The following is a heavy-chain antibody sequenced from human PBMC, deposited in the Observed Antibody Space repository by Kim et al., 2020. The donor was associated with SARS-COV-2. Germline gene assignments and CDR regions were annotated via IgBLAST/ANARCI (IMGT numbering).Heavy chain of an antibody. J-gene: IGHJ4*02. V-gene: IGHV4-34*01. CDR3: ARGLRYNWNDPFDY. CDR2: INHSGST. Sequence: SETLSLTCAVYGGSFSGYYWSWIRQPPGKGLEWIGEINHSGSTNYNPSLKSRVTISVDTSKNQFSLKLSSVTAADTAVYYCARGLRYNWNDPFDYWGQGTLVTVSS. D-gene: IGHD1-20*01. CDR1: GGSFSGYY.